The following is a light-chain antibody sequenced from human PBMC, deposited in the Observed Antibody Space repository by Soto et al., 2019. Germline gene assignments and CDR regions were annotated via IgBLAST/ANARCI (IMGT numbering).Light chain of an antibody. CDR1: QSVGSN. J-gene: IGKJ4*01. CDR3: QHYNNWPPLT. CDR2: GAS. V-gene: IGKV3-15*01. Sequence: EIVMTQSPATLSVSPGERATLSCRASQSVGSNLAWYQQKPGQAPRLLIYGASTRATGIPARFSGSGSGTEFTLTISSLQSEDFSGYYCQHYNNWPPLTFGGGTKVEIK.